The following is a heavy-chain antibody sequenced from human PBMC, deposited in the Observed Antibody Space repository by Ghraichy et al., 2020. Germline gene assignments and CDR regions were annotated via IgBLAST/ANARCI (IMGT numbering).Heavy chain of an antibody. V-gene: IGHV3-48*02. J-gene: IGHJ4*02. CDR1: GFTFSSYS. CDR2: ISSSSSTI. D-gene: IGHD3-22*01. CDR3: ARVGDYYDSSGYPNYYFDY. Sequence: GGSLRLSCAASGFTFSSYSINWVRQAPGKGLEWVSYISSSSSTIYYADSVKGRFTISRDNAKNSLYLQMNSLRDEDTAVYYCARVGDYYDSSGYPNYYFDYWGQGTLVTVSS.